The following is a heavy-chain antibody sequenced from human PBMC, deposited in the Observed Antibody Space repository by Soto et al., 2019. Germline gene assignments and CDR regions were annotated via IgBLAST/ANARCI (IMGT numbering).Heavy chain of an antibody. J-gene: IGHJ2*01. V-gene: IGHV3-13*01. Sequence: EVQLVESGGGLVQPGGSLRLSCAASGFTLSGYDFHWVRQGTGKGLEWVSAIGRGRDTYYPDSVKGRFTISREDAKNSFYLQMNSLRAGDTAVYYCVRETPDYGDYGTFGWYFDLWGRGTLVTVSS. CDR1: GFTLSGYD. CDR2: IGRGRDT. CDR3: VRETPDYGDYGTFGWYFDL. D-gene: IGHD4-17*01.